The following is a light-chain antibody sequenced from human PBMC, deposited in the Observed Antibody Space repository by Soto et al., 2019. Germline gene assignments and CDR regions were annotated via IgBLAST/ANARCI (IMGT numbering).Light chain of an antibody. CDR2: GAT. CDR3: QQYGRSPPEFT. Sequence: EIVLMQSPGTLSLSPGERATLSCRASQSISSNYLAWYQQKPGQAPRLLIYGATFRASGIPDRFSGSGSGTDITLTISRLEPEDFAVYYCQQYGRSPPEFTFGPGTKVDIK. J-gene: IGKJ3*01. CDR1: QSISSNY. V-gene: IGKV3-20*01.